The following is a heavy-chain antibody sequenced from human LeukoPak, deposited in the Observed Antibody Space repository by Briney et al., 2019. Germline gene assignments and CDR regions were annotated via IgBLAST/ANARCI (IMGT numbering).Heavy chain of an antibody. J-gene: IGHJ5*02. D-gene: IGHD3-3*01. Sequence: GASVKVSCKASGYTFTSYYMHWVRQAPGQGLEWMGWINPNSGGTNYAQKFQGRVTMTRDTSISTAYMELSRLRSDDTAVYYCARDFHPRSRRITIFGVDGIDPWGQGTLVTVSS. CDR1: GYTFTSYY. CDR2: INPNSGGT. CDR3: ARDFHPRSRRITIFGVDGIDP. V-gene: IGHV1-2*02.